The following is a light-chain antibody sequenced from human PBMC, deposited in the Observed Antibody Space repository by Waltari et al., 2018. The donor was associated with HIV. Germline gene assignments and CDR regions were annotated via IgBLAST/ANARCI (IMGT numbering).Light chain of an antibody. CDR2: GAS. V-gene: IGKV3-15*01. Sequence: EIVMTHSPATLSVSPGERATLSCRASQRVSSNLAWYQQKPGQAPRLLIYGASTRATGIPARFSGSGSGTEFTLTISSLQSEDFAVYYCQQYNNWPPLFTFGPGTKVDIK. J-gene: IGKJ3*01. CDR1: QRVSSN. CDR3: QQYNNWPPLFT.